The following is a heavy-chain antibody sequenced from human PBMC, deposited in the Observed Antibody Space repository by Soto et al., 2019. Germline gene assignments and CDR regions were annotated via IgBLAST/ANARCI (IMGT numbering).Heavy chain of an antibody. CDR2: IYHSGST. Sequence: SETLSLTCAVSGGSISSGGYSWSWIRQPPGKGLEWIGYIYHSGSTYYNPSLKSRVTISVDRSKNQFSLKLSSVTAADTAVYYCARSTTWAPNYYYYALDVWGQGTTVTVSS. J-gene: IGHJ6*02. V-gene: IGHV4-30-2*01. CDR3: ARSTTWAPNYYYYALDV. D-gene: IGHD1-1*01. CDR1: GGSISSGGYS.